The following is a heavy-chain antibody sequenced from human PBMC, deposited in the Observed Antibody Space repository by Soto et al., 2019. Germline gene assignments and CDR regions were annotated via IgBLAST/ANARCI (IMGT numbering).Heavy chain of an antibody. CDR2: IYYSGST. V-gene: IGHV4-39*01. Sequence: SETLSLTCAVYGGSFSSSSYYWGWIRQPPGKGLEWIGSIYYSGSTYYSPSLKSRVTISVDTSKNQFSLKLSSVTAADTAVYYCARRNGNYYVPGGFDYWGQGTLVT. CDR1: GGSFSSSSYY. CDR3: ARRNGNYYVPGGFDY. J-gene: IGHJ4*02. D-gene: IGHD1-26*01.